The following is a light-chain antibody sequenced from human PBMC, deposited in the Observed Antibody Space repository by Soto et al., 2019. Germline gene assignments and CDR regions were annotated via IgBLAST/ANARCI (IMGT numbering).Light chain of an antibody. CDR3: QQYGSSLWT. V-gene: IGKV3-20*01. Sequence: EIVLTQSPGTLSLSPGERATLSCRASQSVSSSYLAWYQQKPGQAPRLLIYGASSRATGIPVRFSGSGSGTDFTLTISRLEPEDFAVYYCQQYGSSLWTFGQGTKVDIK. CDR1: QSVSSSY. J-gene: IGKJ1*01. CDR2: GAS.